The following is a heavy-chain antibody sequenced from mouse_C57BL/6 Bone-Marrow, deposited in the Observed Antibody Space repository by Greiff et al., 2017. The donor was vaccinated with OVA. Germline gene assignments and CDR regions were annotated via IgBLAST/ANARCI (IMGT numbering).Heavy chain of an antibody. CDR2: IWSGGST. J-gene: IGHJ1*03. D-gene: IGHD1-1*01. CDR1: GFSLTSYG. Sequence: QVQLKQSGPGLVQPSQSLSITCTVSGFSLTSYGVHWVRQSPGKGLEWLVVIWSGGSTDYNAAFISRLSISKDNSKSQVFFKMNSLKADDTAIYYCARDYYGSSGYFDVWGTGTTVTVSS. V-gene: IGHV2-2*01. CDR3: ARDYYGSSGYFDV.